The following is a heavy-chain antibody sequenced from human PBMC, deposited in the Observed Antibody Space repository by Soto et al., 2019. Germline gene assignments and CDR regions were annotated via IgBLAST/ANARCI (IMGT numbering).Heavy chain of an antibody. CDR2: IYYSGST. CDR1: GGSTGGSSDY. V-gene: IGHV4-39*01. J-gene: IGHJ6*02. D-gene: IGHD5-18*01. Sequence: LETLFLTCTVSGGSTGGSSDYWGWIRQPPGKGLEWIGSIYYSGSTYYNPSIKSRVTISVDTSKNQFSLKLSSVTAADTAVYYCACIFSGGYGYGFYYYGMDVWGQGTTVTVSS. CDR3: ACIFSGGYGYGFYYYGMDV.